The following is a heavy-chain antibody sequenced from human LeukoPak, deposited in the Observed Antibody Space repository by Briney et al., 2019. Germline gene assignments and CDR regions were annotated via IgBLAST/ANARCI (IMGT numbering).Heavy chain of an antibody. V-gene: IGHV5-51*01. Sequence: GESLKISCKGSGYSFSTYWIGWVRQMPGKGLEWMGIIYPGDSDTRYSPSFQGQVTISADKSISTAYLQWSSLKASDTAMYYCLRTDSCSCTNCPPDYWGQGTLVTVSS. CDR2: IYPGDSDT. CDR3: LRTDSCSCTNCPPDY. CDR1: GYSFSTYW. D-gene: IGHD2-2*01. J-gene: IGHJ4*02.